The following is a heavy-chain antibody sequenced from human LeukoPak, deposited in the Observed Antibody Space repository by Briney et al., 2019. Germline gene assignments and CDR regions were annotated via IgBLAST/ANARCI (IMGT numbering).Heavy chain of an antibody. V-gene: IGHV4-34*01. CDR2: ISHSGST. Sequence: PSETLSLTCAVYGGSFSGYYWSWIRQPPGKGLEWIGEISHSGSTNYNPSLKSRVTISVDTSKNQFSLKPSSVTAADTAVYYCARVSRIAAAGTGWFDPWGQGTLVTVSS. CDR1: GGSFSGYY. CDR3: ARVSRIAAAGTGWFDP. J-gene: IGHJ5*02. D-gene: IGHD6-13*01.